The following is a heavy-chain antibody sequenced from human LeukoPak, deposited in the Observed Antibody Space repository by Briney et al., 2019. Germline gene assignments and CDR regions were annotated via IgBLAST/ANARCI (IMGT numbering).Heavy chain of an antibody. J-gene: IGHJ6*03. CDR2: IYHSGST. V-gene: IGHV4-38-2*02. CDR1: GYSISSGYY. CDR3: ARGVVIIPDAYYYMDV. Sequence: SETLSLTCTVSGYSISSGYYWGWIRQPPGKGLEWIGSIYHSGSTYYNPSLKSRVTISVDTSKNQFSLKLSSVTAADTAVYYCARGVVIIPDAYYYMDVWGKGTTVTVSS. D-gene: IGHD3-3*01.